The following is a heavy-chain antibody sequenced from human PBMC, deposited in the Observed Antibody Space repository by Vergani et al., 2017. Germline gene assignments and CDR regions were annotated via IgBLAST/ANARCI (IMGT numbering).Heavy chain of an antibody. CDR3: ARGVRNRFYYYYYMDV. V-gene: IGHV4-4*02. CDR1: GGSISSSNW. CDR2: IYHSGST. J-gene: IGHJ6*03. Sequence: QVQLQESGPGLVKPSGTLSLTCAVSGGSISSSNWWSWVRQPPGKGLEWIGEIYHSGSTNYNPSLKSRVTISVDTSKNQFSLKLSSVTAADTAVYYCARGVRNRFYYYYYMDVWGKGTTVTVSS. D-gene: IGHD1-1*01.